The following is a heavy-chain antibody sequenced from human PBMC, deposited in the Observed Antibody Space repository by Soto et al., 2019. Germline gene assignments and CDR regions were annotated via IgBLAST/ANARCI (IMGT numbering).Heavy chain of an antibody. Sequence: GGSLRLSCVASGFTFSNYGMHWFRQAPGNGLEWVALVSYNGRKEYYADSVKCRFSISRDNSKNTLYLQMNSLRAEDTAIYYCARASGESYPGSRVLESWGQGTRVTVSS. CDR1: GFTFSNYG. CDR2: VSYNGRKE. J-gene: IGHJ4*02. CDR3: ARASGESYPGSRVLES. V-gene: IGHV3-30*03. D-gene: IGHD3-10*01.